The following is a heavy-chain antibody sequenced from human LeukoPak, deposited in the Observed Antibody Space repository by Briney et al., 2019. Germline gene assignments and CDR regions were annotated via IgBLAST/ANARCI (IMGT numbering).Heavy chain of an antibody. CDR3: AREGSDTTDIAVAGTMAY. V-gene: IGHV1-2*04. Sequence: ASVKVSCKASEYTFTDYYIHWVRQAPGQGLEWMGWISPNSGGTNYAQKFQGWVTMTRDTSISTAYMELSRLRSDDTAVYYCAREGSDTTDIAVAGTMAYWGQGTLVTVSS. J-gene: IGHJ4*02. CDR1: EYTFTDYY. D-gene: IGHD6-19*01. CDR2: ISPNSGGT.